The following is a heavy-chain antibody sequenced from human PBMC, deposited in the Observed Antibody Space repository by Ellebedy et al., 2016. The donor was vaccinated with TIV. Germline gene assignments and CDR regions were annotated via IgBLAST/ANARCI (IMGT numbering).Heavy chain of an antibody. Sequence: AASVKVSCKASGYTFTSYGISWVRQAPGQGLEWMGWISAYNGNTNYAQKLQGRVTMTTDTSTSTAYMELSSLRSEDTAVYYCASMGGYYGPGGVDVWGQGTTVTVSS. CDR3: ASMGGYYGPGGVDV. CDR1: GYTFTSYG. D-gene: IGHD3-10*01. J-gene: IGHJ6*02. CDR2: ISAYNGNT. V-gene: IGHV1-18*01.